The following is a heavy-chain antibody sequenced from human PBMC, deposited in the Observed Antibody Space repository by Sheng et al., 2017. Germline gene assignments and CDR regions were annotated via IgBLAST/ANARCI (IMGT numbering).Heavy chain of an antibody. CDR3: ARWDYYYDSSGYHY. D-gene: IGHD3-22*01. Sequence: QVQLQQWGAGLLKPSETLSLTCAVYGGSFSGYYWSWIRQPPGKGLEWIGEINHSGSTNYNPSLKSRVTISVDTSKNQFSLKLSSVTAADTAVYYCARWDYYYDSSGYHYWGQGTLVTVSS. V-gene: IGHV4-34*01. CDR2: INHSGST. CDR1: GGSFSGYY. J-gene: IGHJ4*02.